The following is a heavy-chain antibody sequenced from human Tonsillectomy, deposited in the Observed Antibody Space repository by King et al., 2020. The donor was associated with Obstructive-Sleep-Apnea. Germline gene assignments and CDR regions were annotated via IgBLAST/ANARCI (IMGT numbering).Heavy chain of an antibody. CDR1: GFTFSSYA. CDR2: ISYDGSNK. CDR3: ARDITMVRGVRGGYGMDV. D-gene: IGHD3-10*01. V-gene: IGHV3-30-3*01. Sequence: VQLVESGGGVVQPGRSLRLSCAASGFTFSSYAMHWVRQAPGKGLEWVAVISYDGSNKYYADSVKGRFTISRDNSKNTLYLQMNSLRAEDTAVYYCARDITMVRGVRGGYGMDVWGQGTTATVSS. J-gene: IGHJ6*02.